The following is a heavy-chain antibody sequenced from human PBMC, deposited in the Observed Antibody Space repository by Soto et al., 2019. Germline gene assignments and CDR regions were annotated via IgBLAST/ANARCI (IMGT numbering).Heavy chain of an antibody. D-gene: IGHD2-2*01. V-gene: IGHV4-59*08. CDR3: ARRWTQPAAGNYYYYYMDV. CDR2: IYYSGST. Sequence: QVQLQESGPGLVKPSETLSLTCTVSGGSISSYYWSWIRQPPGKGLEWIGYIYYSGSTNYNPSLTSRVTISVDTSKNQFSLKLSSVTAADTAVYYCARRWTQPAAGNYYYYYMDVWGKGTTVTVSS. CDR1: GGSISSYY. J-gene: IGHJ6*03.